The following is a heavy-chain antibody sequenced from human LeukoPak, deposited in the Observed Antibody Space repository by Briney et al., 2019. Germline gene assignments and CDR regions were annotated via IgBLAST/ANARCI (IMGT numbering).Heavy chain of an antibody. D-gene: IGHD2-8*02. J-gene: IGHJ4*02. CDR1: GFTFSSYA. CDR3: ARAYCTGGTCFKDY. V-gene: IGHV3-23*01. CDR2: ISGTGGST. Sequence: GGSLRLSCAASGFTFSSYAMSWVRQGPGKGLEWVSVISGTGGSTNNADSVKGRFTIARDNSKNTLYLQLNSLRTEDTALYYCARAYCTGGTCFKDYWGQGTLVTVSS.